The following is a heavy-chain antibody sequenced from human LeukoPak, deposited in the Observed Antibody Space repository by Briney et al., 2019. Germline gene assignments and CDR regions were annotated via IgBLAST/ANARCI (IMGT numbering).Heavy chain of an antibody. CDR3: ARGSNRAFDI. CDR1: GDSVSSSVVA. Sequence: SQTLSLTCAVSGDSVSSSVVAWNWVRQSPSRGLEWLGRTYCMSKWYNDYAVSVKSRITVNPDTSKNQFSLQLNSVTPEDTAVYYCARGSNRAFDIWGQGTMVTVSS. J-gene: IGHJ3*02. V-gene: IGHV6-1*01. CDR2: TYCMSKWYN.